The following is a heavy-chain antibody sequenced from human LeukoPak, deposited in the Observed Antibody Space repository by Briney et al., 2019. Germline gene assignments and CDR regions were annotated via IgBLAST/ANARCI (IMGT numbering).Heavy chain of an antibody. CDR1: GFTFSHAW. CDR3: ANHNDLTFDY. D-gene: IGHD1-1*01. J-gene: IGHJ4*02. V-gene: IGHV3-23*01. Sequence: GGSLRLSCAVSGFTFSHAWMSWVRQAPGKGLEWVSAISGSGGSTYYADSVKGRFTISRDNSKNTLYLQMNSLRAEDTAVYYCANHNDLTFDYWGQGTLVTVSS. CDR2: ISGSGGST.